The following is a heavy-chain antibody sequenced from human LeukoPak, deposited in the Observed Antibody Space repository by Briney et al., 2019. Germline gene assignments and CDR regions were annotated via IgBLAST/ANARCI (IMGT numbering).Heavy chain of an antibody. V-gene: IGHV3-7*01. CDR2: IKQDGSEK. J-gene: IGHJ4*02. Sequence: GGSLRLSCAASGFTFSSYWMTWVRQAPGKGLEWVANIKQDGSEKYYVDSVKGRFTISRDNAKNSLYLQMNSLRAEDTAVYYCARDRDYDSSGYYYGSDYWGQGTLVTVSS. D-gene: IGHD3-22*01. CDR3: ARDRDYDSSGYYYGSDY. CDR1: GFTFSSYW.